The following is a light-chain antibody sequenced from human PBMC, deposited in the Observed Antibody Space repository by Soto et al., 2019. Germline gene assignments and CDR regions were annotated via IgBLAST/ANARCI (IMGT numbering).Light chain of an antibody. J-gene: IGKJ1*01. CDR2: GAS. V-gene: IGKV3-15*01. Sequence: EIVMTQSPATLSVSPGERATLSCRASQSVSSNLAWYQQKPGQAPRLLIYGASTSATVIPARFSGSGSRTEFTLTIRSLQSEDFAVYYCQQYNNWPQTFGQGTNVEI. CDR3: QQYNNWPQT. CDR1: QSVSSN.